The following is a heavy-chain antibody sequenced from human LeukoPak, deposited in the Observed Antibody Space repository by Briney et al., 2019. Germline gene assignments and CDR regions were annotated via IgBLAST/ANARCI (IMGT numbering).Heavy chain of an antibody. D-gene: IGHD4-23*01. CDR2: IYYSGSS. J-gene: IGHJ4*02. Sequence: NPSETLSLTCTVSGYSISSGYYWSWIRQPPGKGLEWIGYIYYSGSSNCNPSLKSRVSISVDLSKNQFSLKLSSVTAADTAVYYCARFDYGGSHFDNWGQGTLVTVSS. CDR1: GYSISSGYY. CDR3: ARFDYGGSHFDN. V-gene: IGHV4-61*01.